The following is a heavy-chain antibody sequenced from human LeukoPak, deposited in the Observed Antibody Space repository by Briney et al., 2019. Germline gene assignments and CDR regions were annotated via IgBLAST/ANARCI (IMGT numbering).Heavy chain of an antibody. V-gene: IGHV4-59*01. CDR2: IHHSGST. D-gene: IGHD5-18*01. CDR3: ARTTEGGYTYDYFYYYYMDV. CDR1: AGSINRFY. J-gene: IGHJ6*03. Sequence: SETLSLTCTVSAGSINRFYWNWIRQSPGKGLEWIGYIHHSGSTKYNPSLQSRVTMSMDTSKNQFSLKLSSVTAADTAVYYCARTTEGGYTYDYFYYYYMDVWGKGTTVTISS.